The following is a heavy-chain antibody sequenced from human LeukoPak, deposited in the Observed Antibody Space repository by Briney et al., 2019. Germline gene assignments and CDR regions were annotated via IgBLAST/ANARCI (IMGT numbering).Heavy chain of an antibody. CDR2: ITSSSSYI. CDR3: AREPIAARARLGYFDY. Sequence: GGSLRLSCAASGFTFSDYYMSWIRQAPGKGLEWVSSITSSSSYIDYADSVKGRFTISRDNAKKSLYLQMNSLRAEDTAVYYCAREPIAARARLGYFDYWGQGTLVTVSS. CDR1: GFTFSDYY. V-gene: IGHV3-11*06. J-gene: IGHJ4*02. D-gene: IGHD6-6*01.